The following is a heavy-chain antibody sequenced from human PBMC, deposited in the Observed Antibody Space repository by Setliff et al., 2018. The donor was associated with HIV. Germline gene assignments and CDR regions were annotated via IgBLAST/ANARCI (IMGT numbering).Heavy chain of an antibody. Sequence: LRLSCAASGFTFSSYWMTWVRQAPGKGLEWVACVRYDESNKYYAESVKDRFTISRDNSKNTLYLQLNSLRREDTAVYYCASARIPTGGTSTSFDYWGQGTLVTVSS. D-gene: IGHD1-1*01. CDR1: GFTFSSYW. CDR3: ASARIPTGGTSTSFDY. J-gene: IGHJ4*02. V-gene: IGHV3-30*02. CDR2: VRYDESNK.